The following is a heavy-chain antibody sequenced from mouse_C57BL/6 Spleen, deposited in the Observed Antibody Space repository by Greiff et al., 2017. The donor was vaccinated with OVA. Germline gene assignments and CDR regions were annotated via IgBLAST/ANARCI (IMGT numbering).Heavy chain of an antibody. J-gene: IGHJ2*01. CDR3: ARVITDYFDY. V-gene: IGHV1-69*01. CDR2: IDPSDSYT. CDR1: GYTFTSSW. Sequence: QVQLPQPGAELFMPGASVKLSCKASGYTFTSSWMHWVKPRPGQGLEWIGEIDPSDSYTNYNQKFKGKSTLTVDKSSSTAYMQLSSLTSEDSAVYYCARVITDYFDYWGQGTTLTVSS.